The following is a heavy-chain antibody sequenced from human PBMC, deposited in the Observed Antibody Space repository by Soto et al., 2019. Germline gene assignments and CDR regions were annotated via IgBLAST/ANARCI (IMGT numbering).Heavy chain of an antibody. D-gene: IGHD3-10*01. V-gene: IGHV3-53*01. CDR1: GFSVRSSQ. Sequence: PGGSLRLSCAASGFSVRSSQMSWVRQAPGKGLEWVSIIFSDGTTHYGVSVKGRFTISRDSARNTVYLQMNGLRVDDTAVYYCARAGPYDSQSYMFRYDRSDPWGQGTQVTVSS. CDR3: ARAGPYDSQSYMFRYDRSDP. J-gene: IGHJ5*02. CDR2: IFSDGTT.